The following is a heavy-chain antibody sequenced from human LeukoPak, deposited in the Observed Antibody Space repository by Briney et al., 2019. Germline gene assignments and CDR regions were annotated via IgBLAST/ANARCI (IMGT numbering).Heavy chain of an antibody. CDR3: ARDSWGFDY. CDR2: ISYDGSDE. V-gene: IGHV3-30-3*01. D-gene: IGHD6-13*01. CDR1: GLTFSTYA. J-gene: IGHJ4*02. Sequence: PGGSLRLSCAASGLTFSTYAMHWVRQAPGKGLEWVAVISYDGSDEYYADSVKGRFSISRDSSKDTLYVQMNSLRVEDTAVYYCARDSWGFDYWGQGTLVTVSS.